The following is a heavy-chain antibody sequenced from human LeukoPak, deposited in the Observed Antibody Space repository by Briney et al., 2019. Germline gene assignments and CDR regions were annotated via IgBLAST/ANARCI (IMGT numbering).Heavy chain of an antibody. Sequence: PGGSLRLSCAASGFSVSQHEMHWVRQAPGKGLEWVAVMSQDGRTALYIDSLKGRFIISKDTSTDTVYLQMNSLRVEDTAVYYCARDPKVGSPDYFDYWGQGTLVTVSP. D-gene: IGHD3-16*01. CDR1: GFSVSQHE. J-gene: IGHJ4*02. CDR3: ARDPKVGSPDYFDY. CDR2: MSQDGRTA. V-gene: IGHV3-30-3*01.